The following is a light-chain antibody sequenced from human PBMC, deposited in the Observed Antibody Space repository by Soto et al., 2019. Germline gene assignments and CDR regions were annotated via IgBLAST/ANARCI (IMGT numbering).Light chain of an antibody. CDR1: TSNIGSNA. CDR2: SND. J-gene: IGLJ2*01. V-gene: IGLV1-44*01. Sequence: QAVVTQPPSASGTPGQRVTFYCSGSTSNIGSNAVNWYQQLPGTAPKLLIYSNDRRPSGVPDRFSGSKSGTSASLAISGLQSEDEADYYCTAWDDSLNGRLFGGGTKLTVL. CDR3: TAWDDSLNGRL.